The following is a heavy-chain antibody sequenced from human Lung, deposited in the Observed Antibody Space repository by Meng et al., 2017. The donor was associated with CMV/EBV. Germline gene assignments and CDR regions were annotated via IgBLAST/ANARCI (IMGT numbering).Heavy chain of an antibody. CDR1: GDSITNHNW. V-gene: IGHV4-4*02. CDR2: IPHRGSS. Sequence: QVQSRESGPSLVKPSETLSLTCPVSGDSITNHNWWAWVRQPPGKGLEWIGEIPHRGSSAYNPSLKSRVSMSIDKSKNQFSLKLTSVTAADTAVYHCLRRSGGSVWGQGTLVTVSS. D-gene: IGHD3-10*01. CDR3: LRRSGGSV. J-gene: IGHJ1*01.